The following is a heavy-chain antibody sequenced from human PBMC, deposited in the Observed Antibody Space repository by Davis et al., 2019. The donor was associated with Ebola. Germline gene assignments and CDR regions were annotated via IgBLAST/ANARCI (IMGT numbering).Heavy chain of an antibody. CDR3: AKEGELFVMDV. V-gene: IGHV3-30*18. CDR1: GFTFSRYG. D-gene: IGHD3-10*01. CDR2: ISNDGTNK. Sequence: PGGSLRLSCAASGFTFSRYGMHWVRQAPGKGLEWVAVISNDGTNKYYVDSVKGRFTISRDNSKNTLYLQMNSLRAEDTAVYYCAKEGELFVMDVWGKGTTVTVSS. J-gene: IGHJ6*04.